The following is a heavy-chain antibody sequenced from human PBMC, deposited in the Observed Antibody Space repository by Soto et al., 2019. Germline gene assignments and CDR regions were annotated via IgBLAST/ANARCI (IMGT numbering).Heavy chain of an antibody. J-gene: IGHJ5*02. CDR1: GDSVSSNSAA. CDR3: ARGDKQSRYCSSTSCLNWFDP. D-gene: IGHD2-2*01. CDR2: TYYRSKWYN. V-gene: IGHV6-1*01. Sequence: PSQTLSLTCAISGDSVSSNSAAWNWIRQSPSRGLEWLGRTYYRSKWYNDYAVSVKSRITINPDTSKNQFSLQLNSVTPEDTAVYYCARGDKQSRYCSSTSCLNWFDPWGQGTLVTVSS.